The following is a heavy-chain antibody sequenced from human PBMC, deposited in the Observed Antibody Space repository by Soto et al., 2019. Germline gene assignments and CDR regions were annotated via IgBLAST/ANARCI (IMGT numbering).Heavy chain of an antibody. Sequence: GESLKISCAASGFTFSDYYMSWIRQAPGKGLEWVSYISSSGSTIYYADSVKGRFTISRDNAKNSLYLQMNSLRAEDTAVYYCARVYPKIRHLDDWGQGTLVTVAS. J-gene: IGHJ4*02. CDR3: ARVYPKIRHLDD. CDR2: ISSSGSTI. V-gene: IGHV3-11*01. D-gene: IGHD3-16*02. CDR1: GFTFSDYY.